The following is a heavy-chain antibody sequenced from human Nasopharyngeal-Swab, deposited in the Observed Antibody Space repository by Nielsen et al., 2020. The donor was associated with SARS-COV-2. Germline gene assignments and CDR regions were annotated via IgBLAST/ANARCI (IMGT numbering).Heavy chain of an antibody. CDR2: INPDNGYT. Sequence: ASVKVSRKASGYTFIDFSVHWVRQAPGQRLEWMGRINPDNGYTKYSQMFQDRVSITRDTSANTVYMELSSLRSEDTAVVFCARLGAAGDFDYWGQGSLVTVSS. CDR1: GYTFIDFS. D-gene: IGHD6-13*01. J-gene: IGHJ4*02. CDR3: ARLGAAGDFDY. V-gene: IGHV1-3*01.